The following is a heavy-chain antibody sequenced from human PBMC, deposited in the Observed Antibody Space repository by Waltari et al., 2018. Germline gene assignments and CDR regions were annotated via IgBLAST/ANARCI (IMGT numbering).Heavy chain of an antibody. V-gene: IGHV4-30-4*08. CDR1: GGSISRGDYF. CDR2: ISYSGST. CDR3: ARADVGIAAAHIDY. Sequence: QVQLQESGPGLVKPSQTLSLTCTVSGGSISRGDYFWTWIRQPPGKGLEWIGYISYSGSTSSNPYLNSRLTISIDTSRNQFSLRLSSVTAADTALYYCARADVGIAAAHIDYWGQGTLITVSP. D-gene: IGHD6-13*01. J-gene: IGHJ4*02.